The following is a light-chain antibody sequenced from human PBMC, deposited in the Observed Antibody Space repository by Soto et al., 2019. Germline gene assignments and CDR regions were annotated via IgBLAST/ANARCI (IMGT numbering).Light chain of an antibody. CDR1: QSVSKNY. CDR3: QQYGSSPLT. CDR2: DAS. Sequence: EIVLTQSPATLSLYPGQRATLSCGASQSVSKNYLAWYQQKPGLAPRLLIYDASSRATGIPDRFSGSGSGTDFTLTISRLEPGDFAVYYCQQYGSSPLTFGGGTKVEI. J-gene: IGKJ4*01. V-gene: IGKV3D-20*01.